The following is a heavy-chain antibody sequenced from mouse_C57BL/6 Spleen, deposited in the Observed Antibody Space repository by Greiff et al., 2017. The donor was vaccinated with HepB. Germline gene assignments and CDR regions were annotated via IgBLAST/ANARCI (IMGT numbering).Heavy chain of an antibody. V-gene: IGHV1-62-2*01. Sequence: VMLVESGAELVKPGASVKLSCKASGYTFTEYTIHWVKQRSGQGLEWIGWFYPGSGSIKYNEKFKDKATLTADKSSSTVYMELSRLTSEDSAVYFCARHGLHYYGSSYWYFDVWGTGTTVTVSS. CDR3: ARHGLHYYGSSYWYFDV. J-gene: IGHJ1*03. CDR1: GYTFTEYT. D-gene: IGHD1-1*01. CDR2: FYPGSGSI.